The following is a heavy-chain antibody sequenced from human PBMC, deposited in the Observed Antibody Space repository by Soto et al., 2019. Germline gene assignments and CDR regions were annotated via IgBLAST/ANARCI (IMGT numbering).Heavy chain of an antibody. CDR3: TRDLDYYSGMDV. CDR2: IIPIFGTA. CDR1: GGTFSSYA. Sequence: SVKVSCKASGGTFSSYAISWVRQAPGQGLEWMGGIIPIFGTANYAQKFQGRVTITADESTSTAYMELSSLRSEDTAVYYCTRDLDYYSGMDVWGQGTTVPVSS. V-gene: IGHV1-69*13. J-gene: IGHJ6*02.